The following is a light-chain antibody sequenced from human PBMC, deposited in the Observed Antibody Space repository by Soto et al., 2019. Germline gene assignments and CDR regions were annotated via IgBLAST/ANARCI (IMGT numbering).Light chain of an antibody. CDR3: SSSTAFTTLV. CDR2: EVS. V-gene: IGLV2-14*01. CDR1: NSDVGSYDF. Sequence: QSVLTQPASVSGSPGQSITISCTGTNSDVGSYDFVSWYQQHPGKAPKLMIYEVSNRPSGVSNRFSGSKSDNTASLTISGLQAEDEADYYCSSSTAFTTLVFGTGTKLNVL. J-gene: IGLJ1*01.